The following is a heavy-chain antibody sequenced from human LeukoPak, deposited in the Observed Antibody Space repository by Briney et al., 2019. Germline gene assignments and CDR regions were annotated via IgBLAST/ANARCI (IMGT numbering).Heavy chain of an antibody. Sequence: SETLSLTCAVYGGSFSGYYWSWILQPPGKGLEWIGEINHSGSTNYNPSLKSRVTISVDTSKNQFSLKLSSVTAADTAVYYCARMKRSSGYLYYFDYWGQGTLVTVSS. CDR3: ARMKRSSGYLYYFDY. CDR2: INHSGST. V-gene: IGHV4-34*01. CDR1: GGSFSGYY. J-gene: IGHJ4*02. D-gene: IGHD3-22*01.